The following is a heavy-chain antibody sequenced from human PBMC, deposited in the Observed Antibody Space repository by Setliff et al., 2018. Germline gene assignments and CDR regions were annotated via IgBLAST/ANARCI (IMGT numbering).Heavy chain of an antibody. CDR1: GYTFSNYG. Sequence: ASVKVSCKASGYTFSNYGVTWVRQAPGQGLEWMGWVTIYNGNTKYAQNLQGRLTLTTDISTSTAYMELGSLTTDDTAVYYCARVESMVRGKNILRHFDYWGQGYRSPSPQ. V-gene: IGHV1-18*01. J-gene: IGHJ4*02. D-gene: IGHD3-10*01. CDR2: VTIYNGNT. CDR3: ARVESMVRGKNILRHFDY.